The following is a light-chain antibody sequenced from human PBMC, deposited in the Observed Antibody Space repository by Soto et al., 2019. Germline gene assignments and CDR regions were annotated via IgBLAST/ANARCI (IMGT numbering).Light chain of an antibody. J-gene: IGKJ1*01. CDR2: GAS. Sequence: EIVLTQSPGTLSLSPGERATLSCRASQTISNSYSAWYQQKPGQAPRLLIYGASTRASGIPEGFSGSGSGTDFTRTISRLEPGDFAVYYCQVYGDSPPTFGQGTKVEIK. V-gene: IGKV3-20*01. CDR1: QTISNSY. CDR3: QVYGDSPPT.